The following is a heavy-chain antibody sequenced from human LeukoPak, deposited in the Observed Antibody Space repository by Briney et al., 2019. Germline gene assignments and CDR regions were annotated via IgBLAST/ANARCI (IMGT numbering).Heavy chain of an antibody. J-gene: IGHJ4*02. CDR2: ISYDGSNK. V-gene: IGHV3-30*18. CDR1: GFTFSSYG. Sequence: QTGRSLRLSCAASGFTFSSYGMHWVRQAPGKGLDWVAVISYDGSNKYYADSVKGRFTISRDNSKNTLFLQMNSLRAEDTAVYYCAKGSNRGVATIDYWGQGTLVTVSS. CDR3: AKGSNRGVATIDY. D-gene: IGHD5-12*01.